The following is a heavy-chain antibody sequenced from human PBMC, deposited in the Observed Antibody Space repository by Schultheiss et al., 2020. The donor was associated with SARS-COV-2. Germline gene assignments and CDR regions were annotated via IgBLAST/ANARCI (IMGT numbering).Heavy chain of an antibody. CDR2: IYYSGST. CDR3: ARGFDGTGTNAFDI. Sequence: SETLSLTCTVSGGSISSYYWSWIRQPAGKGLEWIGSIYYSGSTYYNPSLKSRVTISVDTSKNQFSLKLSSVTAADTAVYYCARGFDGTGTNAFDIWGQGTMVTVSS. V-gene: IGHV4-4*07. D-gene: IGHD3/OR15-3a*01. CDR1: GGSISSYY. J-gene: IGHJ3*02.